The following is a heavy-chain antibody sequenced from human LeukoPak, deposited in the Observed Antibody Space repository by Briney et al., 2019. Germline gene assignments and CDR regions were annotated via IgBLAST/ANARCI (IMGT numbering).Heavy chain of an antibody. D-gene: IGHD1-26*01. CDR2: ISGSGGST. J-gene: IGHJ6*03. V-gene: IGHV3-23*01. Sequence: GGSLRLSCAASGFTFSSYAMSWVRQAPGKGLEWVSAISGSGGSTYYADSVKGRFTISRDNSKNTLYLQMNSLRAEDTAVYYCAKPYSGDEYYYYYYMDVWGKGTTVTVSS. CDR1: GFTFSSYA. CDR3: AKPYSGDEYYYYYYMDV.